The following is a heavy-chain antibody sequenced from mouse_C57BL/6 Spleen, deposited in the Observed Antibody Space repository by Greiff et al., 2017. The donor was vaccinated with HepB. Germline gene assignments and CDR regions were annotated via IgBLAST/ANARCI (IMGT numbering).Heavy chain of an antibody. Sequence: QVQLKQSGAELVRPGASVTLSCKASGYTFTDYEMHWVQQTPVHGLEWIGAIDPETGGTAYNQKFKGKAILTADKSSSTAYMELRSLTAEDSAVYYCTREGERDYAMDYWGQGTSVTVSS. CDR3: TREGERDYAMDY. CDR1: GYTFTDYE. J-gene: IGHJ4*01. CDR2: IDPETGGT. V-gene: IGHV1-15*01.